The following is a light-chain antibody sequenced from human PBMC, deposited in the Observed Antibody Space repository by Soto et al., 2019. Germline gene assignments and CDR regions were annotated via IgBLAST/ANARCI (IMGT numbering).Light chain of an antibody. CDR3: QQYNNWLYT. V-gene: IGKV3-20*01. CDR2: GAS. Sequence: EIVLTQSPGTLSLSPGERATLSCRASQSISRTYLAWYQQKPGQAPRLLIYGASDRATGVPDRFSGSGSGTDFTLTIGRLEPEDFAVYYCQQYNNWLYTFGQGTKVDIK. CDR1: QSISRTY. J-gene: IGKJ2*01.